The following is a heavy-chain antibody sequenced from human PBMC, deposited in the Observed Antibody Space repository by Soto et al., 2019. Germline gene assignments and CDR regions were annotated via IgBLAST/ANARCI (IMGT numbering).Heavy chain of an antibody. CDR1: GGSISSGGYY. CDR3: ARVIDSSSWFWFDP. D-gene: IGHD6-13*01. V-gene: IGHV4-31*03. Sequence: QVQLQESGPGLVKPSQTLSLTCTVSGGSISSGGYYWSWIRQHPGKGLEWIGYIYYSGSTYYNPALKSRVTISGDTSKNQFSLKLSSVTAAGTAVYYCARVIDSSSWFWFDPWGQRTLVNVSS. CDR2: IYYSGST. J-gene: IGHJ5*02.